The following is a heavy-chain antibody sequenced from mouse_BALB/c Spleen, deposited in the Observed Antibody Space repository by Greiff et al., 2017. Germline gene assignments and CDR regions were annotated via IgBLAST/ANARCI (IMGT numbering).Heavy chain of an antibody. V-gene: IGHV5-17*02. D-gene: IGHD2-3*01. CDR1: GFTFSSFG. Sequence: EVHLVESGGGLVQPGGSRKLSCAASGFTFSSFGMHWVRQAPEKGLEWVAYISSGSSTIYYADTVKGRFTISRDNPKNTLFLQMTSQRSEDTAMYYCARWLLKTDYAMDYWGQGTSVTVSS. CDR3: ARWLLKTDYAMDY. J-gene: IGHJ4*01. CDR2: ISSGSSTI.